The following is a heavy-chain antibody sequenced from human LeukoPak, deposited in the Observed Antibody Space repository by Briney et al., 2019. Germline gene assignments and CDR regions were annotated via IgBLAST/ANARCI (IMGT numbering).Heavy chain of an antibody. CDR2: INPNSGGT. CDR3: ARSDGGDSYGYREDY. CDR1: GYTFTCYY. D-gene: IGHD5-18*01. J-gene: IGHJ4*02. Sequence: ASVKVSCKASGYTFTCYYMHWVRQAPGQGREWMGWINPNSGGTNYAQKFQGRVTMTRDTSISTAYMELSRLRSDDTAVYYCARSDGGDSYGYREDYWGQGTLVTVSS. V-gene: IGHV1-2*02.